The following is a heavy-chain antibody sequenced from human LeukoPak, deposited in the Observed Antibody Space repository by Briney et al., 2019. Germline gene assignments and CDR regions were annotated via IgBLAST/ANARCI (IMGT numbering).Heavy chain of an antibody. CDR3: RKVSGNSYYYIDY. J-gene: IGHJ4*02. CDR2: ISGSGRSI. CDR1: GFTLSSYA. D-gene: IGHD3-22*01. V-gene: IGHV3-23*01. Sequence: GGSLRLSCAASGFTLSSYAMSWARQAPGKGLEWVSDISGSGRSIYYADSVKGRFTISRDNSKNTLFLQMNSLRADDTAVYYCRKVSGNSYYYIDYWGQGSLVTVSS.